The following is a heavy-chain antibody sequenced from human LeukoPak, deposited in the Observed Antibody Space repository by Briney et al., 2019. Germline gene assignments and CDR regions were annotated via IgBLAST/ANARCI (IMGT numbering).Heavy chain of an antibody. CDR2: ISYSGTT. D-gene: IGHD3-22*01. V-gene: IGHV4-39*01. CDR1: GGSINRSYY. CDR3: SRHAYYHDSSTYYYFFDY. J-gene: IGHJ4*02. Sequence: HPSETLSLTCTVSGGSINRSYYWGWIRQPPGKGLEWIGSISYSGTTYYIPSLNSRVTLSVDTSRNQFSLKLSSVTAADTAVYFCSRHAYYHDSSTYYYFFDYWGQGTLATVSS.